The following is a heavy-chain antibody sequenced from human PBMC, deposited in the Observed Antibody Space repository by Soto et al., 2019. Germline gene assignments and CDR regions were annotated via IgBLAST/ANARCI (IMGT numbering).Heavy chain of an antibody. Sequence: ASVKVSCKASGYTFTSYGISWVRQAPGQGLEWMGWISAYNGNANYAQKLQGRVTMTTDTSTSTAYMELRSLRSDDTAVYCCAREDCSSTSCYYYYYGMDVWGQGTTVTVSS. CDR3: AREDCSSTSCYYYYYGMDV. D-gene: IGHD2-2*01. J-gene: IGHJ6*02. CDR2: ISAYNGNA. CDR1: GYTFTSYG. V-gene: IGHV1-18*04.